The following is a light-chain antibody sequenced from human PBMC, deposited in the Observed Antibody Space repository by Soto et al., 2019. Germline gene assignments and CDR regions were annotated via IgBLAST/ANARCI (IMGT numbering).Light chain of an antibody. CDR2: DAS. Sequence: DIQMTQSPSTLSASVGERVTITCWASQSISSWLAWYQQKPGKAPKLLIYDASSLESGVPSRFSGSGSGTEFTLTISSLQPDDCATYYCQQYNSYSPTFGGGTKVDIK. CDR1: QSISSW. J-gene: IGKJ4*01. CDR3: QQYNSYSPT. V-gene: IGKV1-5*01.